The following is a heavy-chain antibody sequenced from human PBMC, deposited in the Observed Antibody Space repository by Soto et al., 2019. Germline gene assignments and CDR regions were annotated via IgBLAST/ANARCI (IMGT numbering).Heavy chain of an antibody. CDR1: GGTFSSYA. CDR3: ARERELRFLEWLFPHYYYYYGMDV. V-gene: IGHV1-69*13. Sequence: SVKVSYKASGGTFSSYAISWVRQAPGQGLEWMGGIVPIFGTANYAQKFQGRVTITADESTSTAYMELSSLRSEDTAVYYCARERELRFLEWLFPHYYYYYGMDVWGQGTTVTVSS. CDR2: IVPIFGTA. D-gene: IGHD3-3*01. J-gene: IGHJ6*02.